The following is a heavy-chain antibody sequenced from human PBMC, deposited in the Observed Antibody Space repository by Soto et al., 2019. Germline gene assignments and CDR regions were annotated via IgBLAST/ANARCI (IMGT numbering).Heavy chain of an antibody. D-gene: IGHD3-16*02. CDR3: ARVSYYDYIWGSYRYRELDY. CDR1: DFTFSNAW. CDR2: IKQDGSEK. V-gene: IGHV3-7*01. J-gene: IGHJ4*02. Sequence: GGSLRLSCAASDFTFSNAWINWVRQAPGKGLEWVANIKQDGSEKYYVDSVKGRFTISRDNAKNSLYLQMNSLGAEDTAVYYCARVSYYDYIWGSYRYRELDYWGQGTLVTVSS.